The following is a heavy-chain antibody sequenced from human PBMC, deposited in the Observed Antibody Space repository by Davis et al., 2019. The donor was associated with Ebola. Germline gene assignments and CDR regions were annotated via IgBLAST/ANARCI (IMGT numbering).Heavy chain of an antibody. D-gene: IGHD3-3*02. V-gene: IGHV3-7*03. CDR3: ARALAEGDFYYYYYGMDV. Sequence: GESLKISCAASGFTVSSNYMSWVRQAPGKGLEWVANIKQDGSEKYYVDSVKGRFTISRDNAKNSLYLQMNSLRAEDTAVYYCARALAEGDFYYYYYGMDVWGQGTTVTVSS. CDR1: GFTVSSNY. CDR2: IKQDGSEK. J-gene: IGHJ6*02.